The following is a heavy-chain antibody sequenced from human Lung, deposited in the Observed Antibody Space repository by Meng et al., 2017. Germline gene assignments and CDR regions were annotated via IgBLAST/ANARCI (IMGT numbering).Heavy chain of an antibody. CDR2: ITPNSGGA. D-gene: IGHD5-24*01. V-gene: IGHV1-2*06. Sequence: QVQLVQSGAEVRNPGASLQFSCETSGYIFTDFKIHWVRQAPGQGLEWMGRITPNSGGANYAQKVQGRVTMTRDTSIRTAYMDLSRLTSDDTAIYYCARDRDGYASFDHWGQGTLVTVSS. CDR1: GYIFTDFK. J-gene: IGHJ4*02. CDR3: ARDRDGYASFDH.